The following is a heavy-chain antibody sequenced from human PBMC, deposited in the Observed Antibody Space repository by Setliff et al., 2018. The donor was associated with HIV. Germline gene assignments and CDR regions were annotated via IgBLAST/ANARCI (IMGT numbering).Heavy chain of an antibody. Sequence: ASVKVSCKASGYTFTDFYIHWVRQAPGQGLEWIGRINPKSGVADYSKKFQGRVTMTTDTSTNTAHMELIRPRFDDTAVYYCARAHFLVAMTRNWFDPWGQGTLVTVSS. D-gene: IGHD5-12*01. CDR3: ARAHFLVAMTRNWFDP. CDR2: INPKSGVA. V-gene: IGHV1-2*06. CDR1: GYTFTDFY. J-gene: IGHJ5*02.